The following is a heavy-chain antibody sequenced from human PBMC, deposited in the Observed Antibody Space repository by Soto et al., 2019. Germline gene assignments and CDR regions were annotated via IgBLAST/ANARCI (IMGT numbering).Heavy chain of an antibody. CDR2: ISGSGGST. J-gene: IGHJ2*01. CDR1: GFTFSSYA. CDR3: AKDDDYGDYGWYFDL. D-gene: IGHD4-17*01. V-gene: IGHV3-23*01. Sequence: EVQLLESGGGLVQPGGSLRLSCAASGFTFSSYAMSWVRQAPGKGLEWVSAISGSGGSTYYADSVKGRLTISRDNSKNTLYLQMNSLRAEDTAVYYCAKDDDYGDYGWYFDLWGRGTLVTVSS.